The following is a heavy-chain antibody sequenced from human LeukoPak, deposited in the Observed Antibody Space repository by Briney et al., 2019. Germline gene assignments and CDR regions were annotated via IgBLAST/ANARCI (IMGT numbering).Heavy chain of an antibody. CDR3: ARGDYCSGGSCYLALYY. Sequence: ASVKVSCKASGYTFTGYYMHWVQQAPGQGLEWMGWINPNSGGTNYAQKFQGRVTMTRDTSISTAYMELSRLRSDGTAVYYCARGDYCSGGSCYLALYYWGQGTLVTVSS. J-gene: IGHJ4*02. CDR2: INPNSGGT. CDR1: GYTFTGYY. D-gene: IGHD2-15*01. V-gene: IGHV1-2*02.